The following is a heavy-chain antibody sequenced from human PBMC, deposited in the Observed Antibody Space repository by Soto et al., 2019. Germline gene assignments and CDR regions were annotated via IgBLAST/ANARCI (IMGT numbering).Heavy chain of an antibody. CDR2: ISAYNGNT. CDR3: ARESIRAMEYNGLDV. Sequence: QVQLVQSGAEVKRAGASVKVSCKTSGYRFSDYGISWVRQAPGQGLEWMGWISAYNGNTKYAQKFQDRVTVTKDTSRSTGYLELRSLTSDDTAIYYCARESIRAMEYNGLDVWGQGTAVTVSS. CDR1: GYRFSDYG. D-gene: IGHD3-10*01. J-gene: IGHJ6*02. V-gene: IGHV1-18*01.